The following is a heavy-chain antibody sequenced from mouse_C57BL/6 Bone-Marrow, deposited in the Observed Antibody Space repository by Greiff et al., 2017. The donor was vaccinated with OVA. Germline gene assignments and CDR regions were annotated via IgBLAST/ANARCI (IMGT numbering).Heavy chain of an antibody. V-gene: IGHV2-2*01. Sequence: QVQLKQSGPGLVQPSQSLSITCTVSGFSLTSYGVHWVRQSPGKGLEWLGVIWNGGSTDYNAAFISRLSISKDNSKSQVFFKMNSLQADDTAIYYCASIYYDYDRAYWGQGTLVTVSA. CDR1: GFSLTSYG. J-gene: IGHJ3*01. CDR3: ASIYYDYDRAY. D-gene: IGHD2-4*01. CDR2: IWNGGST.